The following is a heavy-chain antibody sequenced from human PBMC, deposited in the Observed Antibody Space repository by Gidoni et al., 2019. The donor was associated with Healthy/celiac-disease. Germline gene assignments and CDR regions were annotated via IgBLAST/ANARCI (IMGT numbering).Heavy chain of an antibody. CDR1: GFTFSSYG. D-gene: IGHD3-10*01. CDR2: IWYDGSNK. CDR3: ARDRLSLQFGESNYGMDV. V-gene: IGHV3-33*01. Sequence: QVQLVESGGGVVQPGRSLRLSCAASGFTFSSYGMHWVRQAPGKGLEWVAVIWYDGSNKYYADSVKGRFTISRDNSKNTLYLQMNSLRAEDTAVYYCARDRLSLQFGESNYGMDVWGQGTTVTVSS. J-gene: IGHJ6*02.